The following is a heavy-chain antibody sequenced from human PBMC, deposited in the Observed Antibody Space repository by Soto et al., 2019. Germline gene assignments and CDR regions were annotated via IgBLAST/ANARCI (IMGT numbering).Heavy chain of an antibody. Sequence: EVQLVESGGGLVQPGGSLRLSCAASGFTFSSYWMHWVRQAPGKGLVWVSRINSDGSSTSYADSVKGRFTISRDNAKNTLYLQMNSLRAEDTAVDYCARDRFPATHYYYYYGMDVWGQGTTVTVSS. CDR2: INSDGSST. CDR1: GFTFSSYW. CDR3: ARDRFPATHYYYYYGMDV. D-gene: IGHD1-26*01. J-gene: IGHJ6*02. V-gene: IGHV3-74*01.